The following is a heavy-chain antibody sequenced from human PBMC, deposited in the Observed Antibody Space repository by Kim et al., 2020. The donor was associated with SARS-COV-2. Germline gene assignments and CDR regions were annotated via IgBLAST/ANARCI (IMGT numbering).Heavy chain of an antibody. CDR2: IDWDDDK. V-gene: IGHV2-70*11. D-gene: IGHD1-26*01. CDR3: ARAKSGSYYFDY. Sequence: SGPTLVNPTQTLTLTCTFSGFSLSTSGMCVSWIRQPPGKALEWLARIDWDDDKYYSTSLKTRLTISKDTSKNQVVLTMTNMDPVDTATYYCARAKSGSYYFDYWGQGTLVTVSS. J-gene: IGHJ4*02. CDR1: GFSLSTSGMC.